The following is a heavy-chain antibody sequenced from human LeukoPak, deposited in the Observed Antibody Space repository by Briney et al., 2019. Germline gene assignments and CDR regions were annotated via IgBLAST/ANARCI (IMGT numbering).Heavy chain of an antibody. D-gene: IGHD6-19*01. CDR3: ATDGAVAGTAYPEY. J-gene: IGHJ4*02. Sequence: ASVKVSCKASGYTFTAHYIHWVRQAPGQGLEWMGWIDPNSGGTKYAQKFQGRVTMTRDTSISTAYMELSSLTSDDTALYYCATDGAVAGTAYPEYWGQGTLVTVSS. CDR2: IDPNSGGT. CDR1: GYTFTAHY. V-gene: IGHV1-2*02.